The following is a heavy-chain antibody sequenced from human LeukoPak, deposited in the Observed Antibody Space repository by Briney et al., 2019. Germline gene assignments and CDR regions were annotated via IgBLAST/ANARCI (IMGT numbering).Heavy chain of an antibody. CDR2: ISGSGGST. J-gene: IGHJ5*02. D-gene: IGHD2-2*01. CDR3: AKYNGYVAIVVVPAANNWFDP. V-gene: IGHV3-23*01. CDR1: GFTFSSYA. Sequence: GGSLRLSCAASGFTFSSYAMSWVRQAPGKGLEWVSAISGSGGSTYYADSVKGRFTISRDNSKNTLYPQMNSLRAEDTAVYYCAKYNGYVAIVVVPAANNWFDPWGQGTLVTVSS.